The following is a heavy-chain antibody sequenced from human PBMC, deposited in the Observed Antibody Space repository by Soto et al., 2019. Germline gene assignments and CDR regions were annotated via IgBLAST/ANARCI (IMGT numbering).Heavy chain of an antibody. CDR3: AAGGITIVRGASCGMDV. CDR1: GFTFTSSA. V-gene: IGHV1-58*01. J-gene: IGHJ6*02. Sequence: ASVKVSCKASGFTFTSSAVQWVRQARGQRLEWIGWIVVGSANTNYAQKFQERVTSTRDMSTSPAYMELSSLRSEDTAVYYCAAGGITIVRGASCGMDVWGQGTRVSVS. D-gene: IGHD3-10*01. CDR2: IVVGSANT.